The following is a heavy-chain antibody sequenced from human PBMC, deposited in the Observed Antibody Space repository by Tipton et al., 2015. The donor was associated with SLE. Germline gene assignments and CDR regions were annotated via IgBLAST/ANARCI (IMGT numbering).Heavy chain of an antibody. CDR3: ARGVGADY. V-gene: IGHV4-38-2*01. D-gene: IGHD1-26*01. CDR2: IYHSGTT. Sequence: TLSLTCAVSGYSITSGYYWGWVRQSPGEGLEWIGNIYHSGTTYYSPSLRSPVTISVDTSRNEISLTLFSVTAADTAMYYCARGVGADYWGQGTLVTASS. CDR1: GYSITSGYY. J-gene: IGHJ4*02.